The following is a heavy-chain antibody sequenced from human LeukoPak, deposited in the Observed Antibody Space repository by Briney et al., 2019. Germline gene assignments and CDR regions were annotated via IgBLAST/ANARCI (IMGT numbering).Heavy chain of an antibody. CDR1: GVSISSYY. CDR2: IYNNGMT. Sequence: ASETLSLTCTVPGVSISSYYWSWIRQPAGKGLEWIGRIYNNGMTNYNPSLKSRVTISVDTSKNQFSLKLSSVTAADTAVYYCARAEVVVAATHRWFDPWGQGTLVTVSS. CDR3: ARAEVVVAATHRWFDP. J-gene: IGHJ5*02. D-gene: IGHD2-15*01. V-gene: IGHV4-4*07.